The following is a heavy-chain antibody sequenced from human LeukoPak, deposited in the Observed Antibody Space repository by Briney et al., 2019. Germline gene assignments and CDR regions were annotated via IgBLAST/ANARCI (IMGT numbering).Heavy chain of an antibody. J-gene: IGHJ4*02. V-gene: IGHV1-18*04. CDR3: ARDGTGKGWYYFDY. D-gene: IGHD6-19*01. Sequence: GASVKVSCKASGYTFTGYYMHWVRQAPGQGLEWMGWISAYNGNTNYAQKLQGRVTMTTDTSTSTAYMELRSLRSDDTAVYYCARDGTGKGWYYFDYWGQGTLVTVSS. CDR2: ISAYNGNT. CDR1: GYTFTGYY.